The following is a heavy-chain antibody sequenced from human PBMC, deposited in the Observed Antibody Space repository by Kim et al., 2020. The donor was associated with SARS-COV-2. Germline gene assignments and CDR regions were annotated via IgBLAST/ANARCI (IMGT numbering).Heavy chain of an antibody. V-gene: IGHV3-53*01. D-gene: IGHD3-10*01. CDR3: ARGQRFGDFDY. J-gene: IGHJ4*02. Sequence: DCADSVKGRITISRHNSKNPLYLQMNSLRAEDTAVYYCARGQRFGDFDYWGQGTLVTVSS.